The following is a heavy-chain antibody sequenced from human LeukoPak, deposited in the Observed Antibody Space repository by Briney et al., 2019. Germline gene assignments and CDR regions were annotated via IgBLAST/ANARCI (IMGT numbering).Heavy chain of an antibody. CDR1: GFTFSSYN. Sequence: GGSLRLSCAASGFTFSSYNMNWVRQAPGKGLEWVSAISGSGGSTYYADSVKGRFTISRDNSKNTLYLQMNSLRAEDTAVYYCAKAPRRLTYFDYWGQGTLVTVSS. CDR3: AKAPRRLTYFDY. CDR2: ISGSGGST. V-gene: IGHV3-23*01. J-gene: IGHJ4*02.